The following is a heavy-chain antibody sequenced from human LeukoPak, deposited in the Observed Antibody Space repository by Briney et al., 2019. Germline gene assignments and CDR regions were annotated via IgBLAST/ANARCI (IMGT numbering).Heavy chain of an antibody. V-gene: IGHV1-2*02. CDR2: MNPNSGGT. Sequence: ASVKVSCKASGYTFTSYDINWVRQATGQGLEWMGWMNPNSGGTNYAQKFQGRVTMTRDTSISTAYMELSRLRSDDTAVYYCARDLQASFDYWGQGTLVTVSS. J-gene: IGHJ4*02. CDR3: ARDLQASFDY. CDR1: GYTFTSYD.